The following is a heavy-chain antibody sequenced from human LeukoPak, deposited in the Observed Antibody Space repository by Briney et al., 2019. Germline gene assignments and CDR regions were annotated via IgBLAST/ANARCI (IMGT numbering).Heavy chain of an antibody. CDR2: IIPIFGTA. Sequence: SVKVSCKASGGTFSSYAISWVRQAPGQGLEWMGGIIPIFGTANYAQKFQGRVTITADKPTNTAYMELSSLRSEDTAVYYCASGRTDIVVVPATLRNYYFDYWGQGTLVTVSS. V-gene: IGHV1-69*06. D-gene: IGHD2-2*01. J-gene: IGHJ4*02. CDR3: ASGRTDIVVVPATLRNYYFDY. CDR1: GGTFSSYA.